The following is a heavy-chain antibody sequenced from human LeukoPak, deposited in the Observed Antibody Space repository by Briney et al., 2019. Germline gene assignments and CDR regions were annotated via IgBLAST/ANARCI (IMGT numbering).Heavy chain of an antibody. Sequence: PSETLSLTCTVSGGSISSYYWSWIRQPPGKGLEWIGYIYYSGSTNYNPSLKSRVTISVDTSKNQFSLKLSSVTAADTAVYYCARRIARQGACAIWGQGTMVTVSS. CDR1: GGSISSYY. J-gene: IGHJ3*02. CDR3: ARRIARQGACAI. CDR2: IYYSGST. V-gene: IGHV4-59*08.